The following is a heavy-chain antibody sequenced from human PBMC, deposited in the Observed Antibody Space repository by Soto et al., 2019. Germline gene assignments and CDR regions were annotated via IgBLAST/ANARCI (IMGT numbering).Heavy chain of an antibody. CDR1: GYSFTSYW. Sequence: PGESLKISCKGSGYSFTSYWIGWGRQMPGKGLEWMGIIYPGDSDTRYSPSFQGQVTISADKSISTAYLQWSSLKASDTAMYYCARLERTGSDYGDYGSWFGPWGQGTLVTVSS. J-gene: IGHJ5*02. CDR3: ARLERTGSDYGDYGSWFGP. V-gene: IGHV5-51*01. D-gene: IGHD4-17*01. CDR2: IYPGDSDT.